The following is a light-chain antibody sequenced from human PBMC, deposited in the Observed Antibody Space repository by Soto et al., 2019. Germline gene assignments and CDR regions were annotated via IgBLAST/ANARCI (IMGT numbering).Light chain of an antibody. CDR2: EGS. Sequence: QSVLTQPASVSGSPGQSITISSTGTSSDVGSYNLVSWYQQHPGKAPKLMIYEGSKRPSGVSNRFSGSKSGNTASLTISGLQAEDEADYYCSSYAGSSTFYVFGTGTKVTVL. V-gene: IGLV2-23*01. CDR1: SSDVGSYNL. CDR3: SSYAGSSTFYV. J-gene: IGLJ1*01.